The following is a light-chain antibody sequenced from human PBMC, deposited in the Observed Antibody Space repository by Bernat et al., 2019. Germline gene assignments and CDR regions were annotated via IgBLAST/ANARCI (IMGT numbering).Light chain of an antibody. Sequence: QAGLTQPPSVSTGLRQTATLTCTGNSKNVGNQGAAWLQQHQGHPPKLLSYRNNNRPSGISERFSASRSGNTASLTITGLQPEDEADYYCSAWDSSLSAWVFGGGTKLTVL. CDR3: SAWDSSLSAWV. J-gene: IGLJ3*02. CDR1: SKNVGNQG. V-gene: IGLV10-54*04. CDR2: RNN.